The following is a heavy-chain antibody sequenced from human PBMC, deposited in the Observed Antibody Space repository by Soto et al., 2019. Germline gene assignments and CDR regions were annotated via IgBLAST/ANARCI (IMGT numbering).Heavy chain of an antibody. D-gene: IGHD6-13*01. Sequence: GGSLRLPRVASRFSVKTSLIHLVRQARGKGPVWVSRINHDETSTHFADPVKARFTISRANAKNTLYLHMNNLRSDDTAVYYCARGPFYSSSWLDYWGQETQVTISS. J-gene: IGHJ4*02. CDR2: INHDETST. CDR3: ARGPFYSSSWLDY. V-gene: IGHV3-74*01. CDR1: RFSVKTSL.